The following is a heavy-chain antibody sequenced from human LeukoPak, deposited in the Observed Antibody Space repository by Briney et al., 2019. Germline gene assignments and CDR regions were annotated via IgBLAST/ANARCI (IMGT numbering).Heavy chain of an antibody. CDR1: GYTFTSYD. D-gene: IGHD2/OR15-2a*01. Sequence: ASVKVSCKASGYTFTSYDINWVRQATGQGLEWMGWMNPNSGNTGYAQKFQGRVTMTRDMSTSTVYMELSSLRSEDTAVYYCARETPNIYYFDYWGQGTLVTVSS. CDR2: MNPNSGNT. CDR3: ARETPNIYYFDY. J-gene: IGHJ4*02. V-gene: IGHV1-8*02.